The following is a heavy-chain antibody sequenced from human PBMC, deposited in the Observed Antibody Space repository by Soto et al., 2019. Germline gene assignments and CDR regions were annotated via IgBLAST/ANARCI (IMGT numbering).Heavy chain of an antibody. V-gene: IGHV3-48*01. J-gene: IGHJ4*02. CDR2: ISSSSSTI. D-gene: IGHD3-10*01. CDR1: GFTFSSYS. Sequence: TGGSLRLSCAASGFTFSSYSMNWVRQAPGKGLEWVSYISSSSSTIYYADSVKGRFTISRDNAKNSLYLQMNSLRAEDTAVYYCARDPMITMVRVVITPYYFDYWGQGTLVTVSS. CDR3: ARDPMITMVRVVITPYYFDY.